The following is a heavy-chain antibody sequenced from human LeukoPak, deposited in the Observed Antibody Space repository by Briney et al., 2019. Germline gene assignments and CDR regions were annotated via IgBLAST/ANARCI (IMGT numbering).Heavy chain of an antibody. CDR1: GFTFSTYW. CDR2: ISSDGSST. D-gene: IGHD4-17*01. Sequence: PGGSLRLSCAASGFTFSTYWMHWVRQAPGKGLVWLSRISSDGSSTNYADSVKGRFTISRDNAKSTLYLQMNSLRAEDTAVYYCARDYGEGGYYFDYWGQGTLVTVSS. V-gene: IGHV3-74*01. J-gene: IGHJ4*02. CDR3: ARDYGEGGYYFDY.